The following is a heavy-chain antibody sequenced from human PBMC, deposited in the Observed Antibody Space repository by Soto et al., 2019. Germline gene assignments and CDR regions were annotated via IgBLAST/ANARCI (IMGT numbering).Heavy chain of an antibody. CDR1: GFTFSTYW. Sequence: EVQLVQSGGGLVQPGGSLRLSCAASGFTFSTYWMHWVRQAPGKGLVWVSRISSDGSSTTYADSVKGRFTISRDDGKNTLYLQMNSLRAEDTAVYYCAQLGYCSDVTCYSPIWGQGTLVTVSS. V-gene: IGHV3-74*01. CDR3: AQLGYCSDVTCYSPI. D-gene: IGHD2-15*01. CDR2: ISSDGSST. J-gene: IGHJ4*02.